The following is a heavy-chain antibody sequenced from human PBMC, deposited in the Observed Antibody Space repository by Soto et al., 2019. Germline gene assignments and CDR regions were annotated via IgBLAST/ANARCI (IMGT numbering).Heavy chain of an antibody. CDR2: IKQDGSEK. Sequence: GGSLILSCAASGFTFSSYWMSWVRQAPGKGLEWVANIKQDGSEKYYVDSVKGRFTISRDNAKNSLYLQMNSMRAEDTAVYYCARGTRNGGGAFDIWGQGTMVTVSS. D-gene: IGHD2-21*01. V-gene: IGHV3-7*03. CDR1: GFTFSSYW. CDR3: ARGTRNGGGAFDI. J-gene: IGHJ3*02.